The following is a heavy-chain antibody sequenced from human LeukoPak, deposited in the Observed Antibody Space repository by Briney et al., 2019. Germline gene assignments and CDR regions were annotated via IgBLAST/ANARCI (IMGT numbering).Heavy chain of an antibody. CDR1: GGSISIYY. J-gene: IGHJ4*02. V-gene: IGHV4-59*01. CDR2: IYYSGST. D-gene: IGHD2-8*01. Sequence: SETLSLTCTVSGGSISIYYWSWIRQPPAKGLEWIGYIYYSGSTNYNPSLKSRVTISVDTSKNQFSLKLSSVTAADTAVYYCARVGVYAEPTFDYWGQGTLVTVSS. CDR3: ARVGVYAEPTFDY.